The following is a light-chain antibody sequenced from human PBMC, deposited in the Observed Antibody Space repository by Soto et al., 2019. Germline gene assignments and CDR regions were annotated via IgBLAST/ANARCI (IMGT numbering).Light chain of an antibody. Sequence: LTQPASVSGSPGQSITIPCTGTSSDVGGYNYVSWYQQHPGKAPKLMIYDVSNRPSGVSNRFSGSKSGNTASLTISGLQAEDEADYYCSSYTSSSTLYVFGTGTKVTVL. V-gene: IGLV2-14*01. CDR3: SSYTSSSTLYV. J-gene: IGLJ1*01. CDR2: DVS. CDR1: SSDVGGYNY.